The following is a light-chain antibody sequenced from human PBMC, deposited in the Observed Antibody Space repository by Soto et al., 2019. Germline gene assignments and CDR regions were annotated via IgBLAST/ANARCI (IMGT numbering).Light chain of an antibody. CDR2: NND. J-gene: IGLJ2*01. CDR1: SSNIGAGTG. Sequence: QAVVTQPPSVSGAPGQRVTISCTGSSSNIGAGTGVHWYQHLPGTAPKLLIYNNDNRPSGVPDRFSGSKSGTSASLAITGLQAEDEADYYCQSYDSSLSGSLVFGGGTKLTVL. V-gene: IGLV1-40*01. CDR3: QSYDSSLSGSLV.